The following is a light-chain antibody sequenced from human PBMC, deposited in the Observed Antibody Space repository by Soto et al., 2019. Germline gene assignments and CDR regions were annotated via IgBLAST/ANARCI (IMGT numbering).Light chain of an antibody. CDR2: EVN. V-gene: IGLV2-8*01. CDR3: SSFAGSIFYV. J-gene: IGLJ1*01. Sequence: QSALTQPPSASGSPGQSVTISCTGTSSDVGGYNYVSWYQRHPGKAPKLMIYEVNKRPSGVPDRFSGSKSGNTASLTVSGLQAEDEADYFCSSFAGSIFYVFGTGTKVTVL. CDR1: SSDVGGYNY.